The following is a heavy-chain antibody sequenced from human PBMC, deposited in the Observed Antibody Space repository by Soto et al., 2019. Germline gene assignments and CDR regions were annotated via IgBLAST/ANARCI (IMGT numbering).Heavy chain of an antibody. CDR1: GGTFSSYA. V-gene: IGHV1-69*13. D-gene: IGHD3-22*01. CDR2: IIPIFGTA. CDR3: ARDPTYYYDRGAFDI. J-gene: IGHJ3*02. Sequence: SVKVSCKASGGTFSSYAISWVRQAPGQGLEWMGGIIPIFGTANYAQKFQGRVTITADESTSTAYMELSSLRSEDTAVYYCARDPTYYYDRGAFDIWGQGTMVTVSS.